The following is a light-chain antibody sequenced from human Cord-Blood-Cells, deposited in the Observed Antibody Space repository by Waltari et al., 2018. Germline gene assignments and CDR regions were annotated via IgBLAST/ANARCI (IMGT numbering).Light chain of an antibody. CDR3: QSYDSSLSGSV. CDR1: SPNIGAGYA. J-gene: IGLJ3*02. V-gene: IGLV1-40*01. Sequence: QSVLTQPPSVSGAPGHRVTISCTGRSPNIGAGYAVPWYQQLPGTAPNLLIYGNSNRPSGVPDRFSGSKSGTSASLAITGLQAEDEADYYCQSYDSSLSGSVFGGGTKLTVL. CDR2: GNS.